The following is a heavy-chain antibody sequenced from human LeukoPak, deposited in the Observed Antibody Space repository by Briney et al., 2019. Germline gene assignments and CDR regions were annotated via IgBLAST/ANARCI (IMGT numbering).Heavy chain of an antibody. V-gene: IGHV5-51*01. CDR3: ARPMVRGVGDAFDI. J-gene: IGHJ3*02. CDR2: IYPGDSDT. Sequence: PGESLKISCKGSGYSVATYWIGWVRQMPGKGLEWMGIIYPGDSDTRYSPSFQGQVTISADKSISTAYLQWSSLKASDTAMYHCARPMVRGVGDAFDIWGQGTMVTVSS. CDR1: GYSVATYW. D-gene: IGHD3-10*01.